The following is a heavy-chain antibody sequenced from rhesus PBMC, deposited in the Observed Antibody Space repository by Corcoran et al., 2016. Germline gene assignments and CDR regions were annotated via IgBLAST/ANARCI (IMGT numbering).Heavy chain of an antibody. J-gene: IGHJ4*01. CDR2: INGNSGST. V-gene: IGHV4-80*01. CDR3: ARLTYYYDSGYFDY. CDR1: GGSFSSYW. Sequence: QVQLQESGPGLVKPSETLSLTCAVSGGSFSSYWWSWIRQPPGKGLEWIREINGNSGSTNYNPALKSRVTISKDAAKNQFSLRLSSVTAADTAVYYCARLTYYYDSGYFDYWGQGVLVTVSS. D-gene: IGHD3-28*01.